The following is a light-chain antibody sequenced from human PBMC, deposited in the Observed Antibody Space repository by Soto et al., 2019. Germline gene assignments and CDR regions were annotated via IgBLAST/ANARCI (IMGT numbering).Light chain of an antibody. CDR1: QSISNH. Sequence: DIQINQSPSAMSASVEDTVIITCRASQSISNHLNWYQQKPGKAPKLLIFAASSLQSGVPSRFSGSRSGPDFTLAISSLQPEEFATYDCQQRYSSPPTFGQGTKVDI. CDR2: AAS. CDR3: QQRYSSPPT. V-gene: IGKV1-39*01. J-gene: IGKJ1*01.